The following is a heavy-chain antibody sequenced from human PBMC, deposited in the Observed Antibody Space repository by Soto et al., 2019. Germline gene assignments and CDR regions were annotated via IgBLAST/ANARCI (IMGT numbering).Heavy chain of an antibody. CDR3: ARARLAYYYDSSGYYHDAFDI. CDR2: INHSGST. CDR1: GGSFSGYY. Sequence: PSETLSLTCAVYGGSFSGYYWSWIHQPPGKGLEWIGEINHSGSTSYNPSLKSRVTISVDTSKNQFSLKLSSVTAADTAVYYCARARLAYYYDSSGYYHDAFDIWGQGTMVTVSS. V-gene: IGHV4-34*01. D-gene: IGHD3-22*01. J-gene: IGHJ3*02.